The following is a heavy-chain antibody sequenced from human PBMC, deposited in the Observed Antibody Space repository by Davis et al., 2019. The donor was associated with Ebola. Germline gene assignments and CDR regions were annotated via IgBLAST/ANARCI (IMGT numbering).Heavy chain of an antibody. CDR1: GGSISSSSYY. D-gene: IGHD3-3*01. V-gene: IGHV4-61*05. CDR2: IYYSGST. J-gene: IGHJ4*02. Sequence: MPSETLSLTCTVSGGSISSSSYYWSWIRQPPGKGLEWIGYIYYSGSTNYNPSLKSRVTISVDTSKNQFSLKLSSVTAADTAVYYCARGTRFLEWLFHDYWGQGTLVTVSS. CDR3: ARGTRFLEWLFHDY.